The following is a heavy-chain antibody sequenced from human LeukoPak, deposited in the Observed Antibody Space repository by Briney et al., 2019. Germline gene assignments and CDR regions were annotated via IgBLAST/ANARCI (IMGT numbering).Heavy chain of an antibody. D-gene: IGHD3-10*01. CDR2: IYYSGNS. CDR1: GGSISTYY. V-gene: IGHV4-59*08. J-gene: IGHJ4*02. CDR3: ARAPIPGYGHYYFVC. Sequence: KPSETLSLTCTVSGGSISTYYWSWIRQPPGKGLEWIGYIYYSGNSNYNPSLKSRVTLSVDTPKNQFSLKLTSVTAADTAVYYCARAPIPGYGHYYFVCWGQGTLVSVSS.